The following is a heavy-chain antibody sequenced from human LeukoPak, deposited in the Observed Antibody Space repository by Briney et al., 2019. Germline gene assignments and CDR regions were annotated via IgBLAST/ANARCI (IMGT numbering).Heavy chain of an antibody. CDR2: ISSSGSTI. CDR1: GFTFSRYE. V-gene: IGHV3-48*03. D-gene: IGHD3-22*01. CDR3: ARYDSSGYYYYYYGMDV. J-gene: IGHJ6*02. Sequence: GGSLRLSCAASGFTFSRYEMNWVRQAPGKGLEWVSYISSSGSTIYYADSVKGRFTISRDNAKNSLYLQMNSLRAEDTAVYYCARYDSSGYYYYYYGMDVWGQGTTVTVSS.